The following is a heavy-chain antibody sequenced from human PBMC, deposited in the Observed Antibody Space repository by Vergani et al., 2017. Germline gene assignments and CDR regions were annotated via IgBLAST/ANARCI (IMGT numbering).Heavy chain of an antibody. CDR2: IIPIFGTA. CDR3: ARTGEVWFGELEYYYYGMDV. CDR1: GGTFSSYA. J-gene: IGHJ6*02. V-gene: IGHV1-69*18. D-gene: IGHD3-10*01. Sequence: QVQLVQSGAEVKKPGSSVKVSCKASGGTFSSYAISWVRQAPGQGLEWMGRIIPIFGTANYAQKFQGRVTITADESTSTAYMELSSLRSEDTAVYYCARTGEVWFGELEYYYYGMDVWGQGTTVTVSS.